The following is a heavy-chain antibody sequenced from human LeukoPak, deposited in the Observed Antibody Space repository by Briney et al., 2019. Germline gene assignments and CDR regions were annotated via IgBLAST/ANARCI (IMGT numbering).Heavy chain of an antibody. D-gene: IGHD4-17*01. J-gene: IGHJ4*02. CDR3: AAPLTVIPY. CDR1: GFTVSGNY. V-gene: IGHV3-66*01. CDR2: IYSGGST. Sequence: GGSLRLSCAASGFTVSGNYMTWVRQVSGKGLEWVSVIYSGGSTYYTDSVQGRFSISRDNSQNTLYLQMNSLRAEDTAVYYCAAPLTVIPYWGQGTLLTVSS.